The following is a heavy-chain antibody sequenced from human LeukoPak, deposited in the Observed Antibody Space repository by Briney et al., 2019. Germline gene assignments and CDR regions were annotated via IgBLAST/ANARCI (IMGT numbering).Heavy chain of an antibody. V-gene: IGHV1-2*02. CDR2: INPNSGGT. Sequence: ASVKVSCKASGYTFTSYYMHWVRQAPGQGLEWMGWINPNSGGTNYAQKFQGRVTMTRDTSISTAYVELSRLRSDDTAVYYCARPRLRYYDSSGPIDYWGQGTLVTVSS. CDR3: ARPRLRYYDSSGPIDY. CDR1: GYTFTSYY. J-gene: IGHJ4*02. D-gene: IGHD3-22*01.